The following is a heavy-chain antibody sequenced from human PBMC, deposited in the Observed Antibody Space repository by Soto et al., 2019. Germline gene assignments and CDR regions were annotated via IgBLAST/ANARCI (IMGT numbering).Heavy chain of an antibody. Sequence: ESLKISCKGAGDSLTSYWIGWVRQIPGKGLEWMGLIYPGDSDTRYSPSFEGQVTISADKSISTAYLQWSGLKASDTAMYYCARRKASSTTSLSFRAGFDYWGQGTLVTVSS. V-gene: IGHV5-51*01. J-gene: IGHJ4*02. D-gene: IGHD2-2*01. CDR3: ARRKASSTTSLSFRAGFDY. CDR2: IYPGDSDT. CDR1: GDSLTSYW.